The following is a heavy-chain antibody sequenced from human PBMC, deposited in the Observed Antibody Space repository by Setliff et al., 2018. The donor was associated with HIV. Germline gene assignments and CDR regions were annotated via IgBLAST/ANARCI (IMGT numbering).Heavy chain of an antibody. CDR2: INTNTGSP. Sequence: GASVKVSCKASGYTFNNYALYWVRQAPGQGFEWMGWINTNTGSPTYAQGFTRRFVFSLDPSVRTAYLQITGLKAEDTAVYYCARGGDRMQIWSRFPFDIWGQGTRGTVS. J-gene: IGHJ3*02. CDR1: GYTFNNYA. CDR3: ARGGDRMQIWSRFPFDI. V-gene: IGHV7-4-1*02. D-gene: IGHD3-10*01.